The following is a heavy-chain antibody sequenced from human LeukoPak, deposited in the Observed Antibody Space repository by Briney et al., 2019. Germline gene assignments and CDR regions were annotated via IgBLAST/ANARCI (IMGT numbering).Heavy chain of an antibody. Sequence: ASVKVSCKASGYTFTKYYMHWVRQAPGQRLEWMGFINPSGGSTTYAQKLQGRVTMTRDTSTSTVQMELSSLRSEDTALYYCARASVVVTTTSFALDVWGQGTMVTVSS. V-gene: IGHV1-46*04. CDR2: INPSGGST. J-gene: IGHJ3*01. CDR1: GYTFTKYY. D-gene: IGHD3-22*01. CDR3: ARASVVVTTTSFALDV.